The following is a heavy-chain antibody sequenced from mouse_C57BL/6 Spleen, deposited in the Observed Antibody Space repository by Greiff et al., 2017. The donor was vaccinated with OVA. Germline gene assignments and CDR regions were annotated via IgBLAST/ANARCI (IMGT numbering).Heavy chain of an antibody. CDR2: MSSGSSTI. CDR1: GFTFSDYG. V-gene: IGHV5-17*01. CDR3: ARALLRLDWYFDV. Sequence: VQLQQSGGGLVKPGGSLKLSCAASGFTFSDYGMHWVRQAPEKGLEWVAYMSSGSSTIYYADTVKGRFTISRDNAKNTLFLQMTSLRSEDTAMYYWARALLRLDWYFDVWGTGTTVTVSS. J-gene: IGHJ1*03. D-gene: IGHD2-4*01.